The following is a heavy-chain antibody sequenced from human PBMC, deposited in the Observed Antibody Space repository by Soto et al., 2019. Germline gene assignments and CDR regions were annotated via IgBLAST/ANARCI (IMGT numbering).Heavy chain of an antibody. J-gene: IGHJ5*02. Sequence: SETLSLTCSVASGYINSGGYYWSWISQPPGEGLEWIGYIYYTGSTYYNPSLKSRTTLSIDTSKNQFSLKLSSVTAADTAVYYCARAGVAGNYNWFDPWGQGTLVTVSS. V-gene: IGHV4-31*03. CDR3: ARAGVAGNYNWFDP. CDR2: IYYTGST. D-gene: IGHD3-9*01. CDR1: SGYINSGGYY.